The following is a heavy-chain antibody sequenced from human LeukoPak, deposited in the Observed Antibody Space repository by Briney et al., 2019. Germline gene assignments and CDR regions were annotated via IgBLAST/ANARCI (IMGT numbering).Heavy chain of an antibody. Sequence: ASVKVPCKASGGTFSSYAISWVRQAPGQGPEWMGGIIPIFGTANYAQKFQGRVTITADESTSTAYMELSSLRSEDTAVYYCARDYYDILTGHRFDPWGQGTLVTVSS. CDR2: IIPIFGTA. CDR1: GGTFSSYA. J-gene: IGHJ5*02. D-gene: IGHD3-9*01. V-gene: IGHV1-69*13. CDR3: ARDYYDILTGHRFDP.